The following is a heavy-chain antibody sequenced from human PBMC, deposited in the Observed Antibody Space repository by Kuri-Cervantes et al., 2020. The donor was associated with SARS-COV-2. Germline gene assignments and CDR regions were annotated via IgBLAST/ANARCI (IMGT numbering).Heavy chain of an antibody. CDR3: ARVEVAGMSYGMDV. J-gene: IGHJ6*02. CDR1: GFTFTSYA. V-gene: IGHV3-30*14. CDR2: ISDDGSNK. D-gene: IGHD6-19*01. Sequence: GESLKISCAASGFTFTSYAIHWVRQAPGKGLEWVAVISDDGSNKYYADSVKGRFTISRDNSKNTLYLQMNSLRAEDTAVYYCARVEVAGMSYGMDVWGQGTTVTVSS.